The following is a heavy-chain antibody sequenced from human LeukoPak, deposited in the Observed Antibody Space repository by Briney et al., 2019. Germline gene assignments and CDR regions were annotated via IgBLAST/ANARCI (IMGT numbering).Heavy chain of an antibody. Sequence: AGSLRLSCAASGFTFSSYGMRWDRQAPGKGLEWVAVIWYDGSNKYYADSVKGRFTISRDNSKSTLYLQMNSLRAEDTAVYYCARSPSDDFWSGYYTIFDYWGQGTLVTVSS. CDR1: GFTFSSYG. D-gene: IGHD3-3*01. CDR2: IWYDGSNK. J-gene: IGHJ4*02. CDR3: ARSPSDDFWSGYYTIFDY. V-gene: IGHV3-33*01.